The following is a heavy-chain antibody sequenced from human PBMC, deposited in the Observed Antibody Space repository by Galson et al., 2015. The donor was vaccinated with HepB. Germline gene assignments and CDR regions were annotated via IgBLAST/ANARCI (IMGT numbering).Heavy chain of an antibody. Sequence: SVKVSCKASGYTFTSYYMHWVRQAPGQGLEWMGVINPSGGSTSYAQKFQGRVTTTRDTSTSTVYMELSSLRSEDTAVYYCARGYCSGGSCYSYTWFDPWGQGTLVTVSS. V-gene: IGHV1-46*01. CDR3: ARGYCSGGSCYSYTWFDP. CDR1: GYTFTSYY. J-gene: IGHJ5*02. D-gene: IGHD2-15*01. CDR2: INPSGGST.